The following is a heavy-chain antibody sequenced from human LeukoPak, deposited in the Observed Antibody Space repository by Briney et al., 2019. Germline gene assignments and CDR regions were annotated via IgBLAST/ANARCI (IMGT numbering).Heavy chain of an antibody. CDR2: ISGSGGST. D-gene: IGHD4-17*01. J-gene: IGHJ2*01. Sequence: GGSLRLSCAASGFTVSSNYMSWVRQAPGKGLEWVSAISGSGGSTYYADSVKGRFTISRDNSKNTLYLQMNSLRAGDTAVYYCAGDYGDNWYFDLWGRGTLVTVSS. CDR1: GFTVSSNY. CDR3: AGDYGDNWYFDL. V-gene: IGHV3-23*01.